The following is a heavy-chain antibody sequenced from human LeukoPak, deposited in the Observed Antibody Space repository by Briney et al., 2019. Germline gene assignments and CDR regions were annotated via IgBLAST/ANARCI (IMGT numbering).Heavy chain of an antibody. V-gene: IGHV1-69*13. J-gene: IGHJ6*02. D-gene: IGHD3-3*01. CDR3: ARSIIFGVVTQVNYYYYYGMDV. CDR1: GGTFSSYA. Sequence: ASVKVSCKASGGTFSSYAISWVRQAPGQGLEWMGGIIPIFGTANYAQKFQGRATITADESTSTAYMELSSLRSEDTAVYYCARSIIFGVVTQVNYYYYYGMDVWGQGTTVTVSS. CDR2: IIPIFGTA.